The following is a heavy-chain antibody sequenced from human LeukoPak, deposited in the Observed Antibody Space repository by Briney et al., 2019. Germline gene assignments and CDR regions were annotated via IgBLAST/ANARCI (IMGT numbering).Heavy chain of an antibody. CDR3: ASGYCSGGGCPGLYY. CDR1: GGSISRSNSY. Sequence: SETLSLTCTVSGGSISRSNSYCGWIRQSPGKGLEWIGNIYYGGSAYYNPSLKNRVTISVDTSKNQVSLKLTSVTAADTAVYYCASGYCSGGGCPGLYYWGQGNLVTVSS. V-gene: IGHV4-39*01. CDR2: IYYGGSA. D-gene: IGHD2-15*01. J-gene: IGHJ4*02.